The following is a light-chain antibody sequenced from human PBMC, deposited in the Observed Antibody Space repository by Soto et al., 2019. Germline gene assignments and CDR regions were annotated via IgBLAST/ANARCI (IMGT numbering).Light chain of an antibody. V-gene: IGKV1-39*01. CDR3: QQCHATPLT. CDR1: QAISNY. CDR2: GAK. Sequence: DIQMTQSPSFLSASVGDRVTITCRASQAISNYLNWYQQKPGKAPNLLIFGAKTLQSGVPSRFSGSGYGTEFTLTITPLQPEDFGIYYWQQCHATPLTFGQGTRLDI. J-gene: IGKJ5*01.